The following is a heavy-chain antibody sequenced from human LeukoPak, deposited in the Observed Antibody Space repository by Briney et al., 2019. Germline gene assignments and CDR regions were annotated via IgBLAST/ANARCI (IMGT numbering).Heavy chain of an antibody. CDR1: GYTFTSYD. CDR2: MNPNSGNT. D-gene: IGHD3-10*01. CDR3: ARTSHYFASGTGKSIYMDV. Sequence: ASVKVSCKASGYTFTSYDINWVRQATGQGLEWMGWMNPNSGNTGYAQKFQGRVTMTRNTSISTAYMELSSLRSEDTAVYYCARTSHYFASGTGKSIYMDVWGKGTTVTVSS. V-gene: IGHV1-8*01. J-gene: IGHJ6*03.